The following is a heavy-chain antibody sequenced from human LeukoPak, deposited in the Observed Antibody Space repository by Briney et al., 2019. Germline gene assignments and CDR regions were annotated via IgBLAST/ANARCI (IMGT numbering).Heavy chain of an antibody. Sequence: PSETLSLTCTVSGGSISSYYWSWIRQPPGKGLEWIGYIYYSGSTNYNPSLKSRVTISVDTSKNQFSLKLSSVTAADTAVYYCARHSIAAAPQGYWGQGTLVTVSS. CDR1: GGSISSYY. J-gene: IGHJ4*02. CDR2: IYYSGST. V-gene: IGHV4-59*08. D-gene: IGHD6-13*01. CDR3: ARHSIAAAPQGY.